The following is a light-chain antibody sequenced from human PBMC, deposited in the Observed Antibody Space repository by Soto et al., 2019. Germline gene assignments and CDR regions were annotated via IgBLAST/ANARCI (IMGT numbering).Light chain of an antibody. CDR3: HQYGSSLT. CDR1: QSVSSSY. Sequence: VLTQSPGTLTLSPGERATLSCRARQSVSSSYLAWYQQKPGQAPRLLIYGASSRATGIPDRFSGSGSGTDFTLTISSLEPEDFAVYYCHQYGSSLTFGQVTKVDI. V-gene: IGKV3-20*01. J-gene: IGKJ1*01. CDR2: GAS.